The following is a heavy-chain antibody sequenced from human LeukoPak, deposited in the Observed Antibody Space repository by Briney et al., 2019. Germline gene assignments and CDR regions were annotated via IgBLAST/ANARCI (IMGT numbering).Heavy chain of an antibody. V-gene: IGHV1-69*05. CDR3: AREVLGCSDGSCQAHFDY. CDR1: GGTFSSYA. J-gene: IGHJ4*02. CDR2: IIPIFGTA. D-gene: IGHD2-15*01. Sequence: SVKVSCKASGGTFSSYAISWVRQAPGQGLEWMGGIIPIFGTANYAQKFQGRVTITTDESTSTAYMELSSLRSEDTAVYYCAREVLGCSDGSCQAHFDYWGQGTLVTVSS.